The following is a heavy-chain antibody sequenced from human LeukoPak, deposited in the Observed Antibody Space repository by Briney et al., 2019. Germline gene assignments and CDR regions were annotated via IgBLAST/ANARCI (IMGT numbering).Heavy chain of an antibody. CDR2: IDRGGST. J-gene: IGHJ4*02. CDR1: GFTVSSNY. D-gene: IGHD2-15*01. Sequence: LGGSLRLSCAASGFTVSSNYMSWVRQAPGKGLEWVSIIDRGGSTNYADSVKGRFTISRDNAKNSLYLQMNSLRAEDTAVYYCARGNVGNDYWGQGTLVTVSS. CDR3: ARGNVGNDY. V-gene: IGHV3-66*01.